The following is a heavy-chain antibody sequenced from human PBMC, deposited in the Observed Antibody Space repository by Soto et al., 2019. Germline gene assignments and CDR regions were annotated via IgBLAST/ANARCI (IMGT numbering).Heavy chain of an antibody. Sequence: GGSLRLSCAASGFTFSSYWMSWVRQAPGKGLEWVTNIKQDGSEKYYVESVKGLFTISRDNAKNSLYLQMNSLRAEDTAVYYCARGRVFYSSSTDAFDIWGQGTMVTVSS. CDR3: ARGRVFYSSSTDAFDI. CDR2: IKQDGSEK. D-gene: IGHD6-13*01. V-gene: IGHV3-7*01. J-gene: IGHJ3*02. CDR1: GFTFSSYW.